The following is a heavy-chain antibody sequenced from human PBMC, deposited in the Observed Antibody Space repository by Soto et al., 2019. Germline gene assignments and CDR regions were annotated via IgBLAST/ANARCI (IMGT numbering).Heavy chain of an antibody. D-gene: IGHD3-22*01. V-gene: IGHV3-15*07. CDR2: IKSKTDGGPA. J-gene: IGHJ4*02. Sequence: EVQLVESGGGLVKPGGSLRLSCAASGFTFSDAWMNWVRQAPGKGLEWVGRIKSKTDGGPADYAAPVKGRFTISRDDSKITLYLQMNSLKTEDTAVYFCTTFRYYYDSSGYYLWDFWGQGTLVTVSS. CDR3: TTFRYYYDSSGYYLWDF. CDR1: GFTFSDAW.